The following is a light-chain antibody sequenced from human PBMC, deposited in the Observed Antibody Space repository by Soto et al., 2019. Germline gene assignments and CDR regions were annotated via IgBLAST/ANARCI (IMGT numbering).Light chain of an antibody. V-gene: IGKV3-15*01. J-gene: IGKJ4*01. CDR2: ATS. CDR3: PHHGDRPLT. CDR1: QSVGNN. Sequence: EIVVTQSPATLSVSPGERATLSCRASQSVGNNFAWYQQKPGQAPRLLIFATSTRATGVPARFSGSGSGTEFTLTISSRQSEDILVYYCPHHGDRPLTFGGGAKVEIQ.